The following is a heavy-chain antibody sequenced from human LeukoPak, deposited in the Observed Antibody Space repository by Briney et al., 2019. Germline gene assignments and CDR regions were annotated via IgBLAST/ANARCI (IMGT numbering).Heavy chain of an antibody. Sequence: GGSLRLSCAASGFTFSSYAMHWVRQAPGKGLEWAAVISYDGSNKYYADSVKGRFTISRDNSKNTLYLQMNSLRAEDTAVYYCARDKGSGDYLNYYYGMDVWGQGTTVTVSS. J-gene: IGHJ6*02. CDR3: ARDKGSGDYLNYYYGMDV. CDR2: ISYDGSNK. D-gene: IGHD4-17*01. CDR1: GFTFSSYA. V-gene: IGHV3-30-3*01.